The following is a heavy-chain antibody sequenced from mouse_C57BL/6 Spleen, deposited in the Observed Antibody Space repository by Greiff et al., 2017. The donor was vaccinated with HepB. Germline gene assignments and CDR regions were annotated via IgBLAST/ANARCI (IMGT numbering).Heavy chain of an antibody. V-gene: IGHV1-54*01. J-gene: IGHJ4*01. D-gene: IGHD1-1*01. Sequence: QVQLQQSGAELVRPGTSVKVSCKASGYAFTNYLIEWVKQRPGQGLEWIGVINPGSGGTNYNEKFKGKATLTADKSSSTAYMQLSSLTSEDSAVYFCARGTTVVGDYAMDYWGQGTSVTVSS. CDR1: GYAFTNYL. CDR2: INPGSGGT. CDR3: ARGTTVVGDYAMDY.